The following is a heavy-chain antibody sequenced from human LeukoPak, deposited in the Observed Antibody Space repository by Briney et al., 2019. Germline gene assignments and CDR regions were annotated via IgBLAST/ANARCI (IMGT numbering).Heavy chain of an antibody. Sequence: ASVKVSCKASGYTFTGYYMHWVRQAPGQGLEWMGWINPNSGGTNYAQKFQGRVTMTRDTSISTAYMELSRLRSDDTAVYYCARETVAVASYDYWGQGILVTVSS. CDR3: ARETVAVASYDY. CDR1: GYTFTGYY. CDR2: INPNSGGT. D-gene: IGHD6-19*01. J-gene: IGHJ4*02. V-gene: IGHV1-2*02.